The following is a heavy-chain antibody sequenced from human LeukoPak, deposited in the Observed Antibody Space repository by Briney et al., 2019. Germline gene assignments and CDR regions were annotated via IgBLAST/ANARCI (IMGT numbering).Heavy chain of an antibody. CDR1: GFTFSSYA. V-gene: IGHV3-23*01. CDR3: ATHSSSWYEYFQH. D-gene: IGHD6-13*01. CDR2: ISGSGGST. Sequence: GGSLRLSCAASGFTFSSYATSWVRQAPGKGLEWVSAISGSGGSTYYADSVKGRFTISRDNSKNTLYLQMNSLRAEDTAVYYCATHSSSWYEYFQHWGQGTLVTVSS. J-gene: IGHJ1*01.